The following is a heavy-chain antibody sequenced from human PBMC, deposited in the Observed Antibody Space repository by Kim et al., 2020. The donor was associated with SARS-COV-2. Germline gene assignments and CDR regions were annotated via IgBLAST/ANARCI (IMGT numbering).Heavy chain of an antibody. CDR3: ARDYTTRDSSSWYDALDI. Sequence: VKGRFTISRDNAKNSLYLQMNSLRAEDMAVYYCARDYTTRDSSSWYDALDIWGQGTTVTVSS. J-gene: IGHJ3*02. V-gene: IGHV3-11*06. D-gene: IGHD6-13*01.